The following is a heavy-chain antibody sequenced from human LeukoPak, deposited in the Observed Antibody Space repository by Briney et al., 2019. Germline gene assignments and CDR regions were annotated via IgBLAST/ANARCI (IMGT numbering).Heavy chain of an antibody. CDR3: ARDKDSSGYYFDY. CDR2: IYYSGST. V-gene: IGHV4-59*01. D-gene: IGHD3-22*01. Sequence: SETLSLTCTASGGPISSYYWSWIRQPPGKGLEWIGYIYYSGSTNYNPSLKSRVTISVDTSKNQFSLKLSSVTAADTAVYYCARDKDSSGYYFDYWGQGTPVTVSS. J-gene: IGHJ4*02. CDR1: GGPISSYY.